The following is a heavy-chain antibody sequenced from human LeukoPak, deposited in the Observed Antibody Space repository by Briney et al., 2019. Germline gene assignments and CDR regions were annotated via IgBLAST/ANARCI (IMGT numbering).Heavy chain of an antibody. CDR3: ARHSFYCSSTSCSSPFDY. CDR2: IYPGDSDT. CDR1: GYNFTSYW. D-gene: IGHD2-2*01. J-gene: IGHJ4*02. Sequence: GGSLEISCEGSGYNFTSYWIGWGRPVPGKGLEWMGIIYPGDSDTIYSPSFEGQVNISPDKSISTASLQWSSLKASDTAMYYCARHSFYCSSTSCSSPFDYWGQGTLVTVSS. V-gene: IGHV5-51*01.